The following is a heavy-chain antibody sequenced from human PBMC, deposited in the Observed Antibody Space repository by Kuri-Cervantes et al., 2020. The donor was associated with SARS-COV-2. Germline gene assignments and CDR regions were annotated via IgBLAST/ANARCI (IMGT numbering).Heavy chain of an antibody. Sequence: SGPTLVKPTQTLTLTCTFSEFSLTTSGMCVAWIRQPPGKALEWLARIDWDDDKYYKTSLNTRLSISKDASKDQVVLTMTNMDPVDTATYYCVRIRAATVIADYWGQGTLVTVSS. J-gene: IGHJ4*02. CDR2: IDWDDDK. CDR1: EFSLTTSGMC. V-gene: IGHV2-70*11. CDR3: VRIRAATVIADY. D-gene: IGHD4-11*01.